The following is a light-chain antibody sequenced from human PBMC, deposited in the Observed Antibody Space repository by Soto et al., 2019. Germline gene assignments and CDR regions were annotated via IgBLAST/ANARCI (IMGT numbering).Light chain of an antibody. CDR2: NDD. J-gene: IGLJ1*01. CDR1: SSNVGTNS. V-gene: IGLV1-44*01. CDR3: AVWDETLIEV. Sequence: QSVLTQPPSASGTPGQTVTISCSGSSSNVGTNSVNWYQHVPGAAPSLLIYNDDQRPSGVPARFSGSKSGTSVSLAISGLRSEDEADYFCAVWDETLIEVFGTGTKLTVL.